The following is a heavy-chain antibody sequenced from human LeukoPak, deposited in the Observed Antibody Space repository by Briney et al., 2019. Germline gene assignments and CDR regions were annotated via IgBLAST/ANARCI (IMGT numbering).Heavy chain of an antibody. CDR1: GYTFTSYG. D-gene: IGHD2-2*01. Sequence: ASVKVSXKASGYTFTSYGISWVRQAPGQGLEWMGWISAYNGNTNYAQKLQGRVTMTTDTSTSTAYMELRSLRSDDTAVYYCARDLYLGYCSSTSCYTYYMDVWGKGTTVTVSS. J-gene: IGHJ6*03. CDR2: ISAYNGNT. V-gene: IGHV1-18*01. CDR3: ARDLYLGYCSSTSCYTYYMDV.